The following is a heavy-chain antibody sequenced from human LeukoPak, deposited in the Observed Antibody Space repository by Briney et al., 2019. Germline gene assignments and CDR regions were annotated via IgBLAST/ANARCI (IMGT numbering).Heavy chain of an antibody. Sequence: SVKVSCKASGGAVSSPALSWVRQAPGQGLEWIGGFLLNFNTAEYAQNFQGRLTITADRATKTFYMELSSLRSDDTAVYYCARGVRSGYDYLSWLDPWGQGTLVTVSS. CDR1: GGAVSSPA. CDR3: ARGVRSGYDYLSWLDP. D-gene: IGHD5-12*01. J-gene: IGHJ5*02. V-gene: IGHV1-69*06. CDR2: FLLNFNTA.